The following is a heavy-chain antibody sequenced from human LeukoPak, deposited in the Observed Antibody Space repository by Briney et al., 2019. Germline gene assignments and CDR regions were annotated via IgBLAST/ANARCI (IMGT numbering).Heavy chain of an antibody. V-gene: IGHV4-61*02. CDR1: GGSISSGSYD. D-gene: IGHD3-10*01. Sequence: SQTLSLTCTVSGGSISSGSYDWSWIRQPAGKGLEWIGRIYTSGSTNYNPSLNSRVTISVDTSKNQFSLKLSSVTAADTAVYYCANYKGKDAFDIWGQGTMVTVSS. J-gene: IGHJ3*02. CDR2: IYTSGST. CDR3: ANYKGKDAFDI.